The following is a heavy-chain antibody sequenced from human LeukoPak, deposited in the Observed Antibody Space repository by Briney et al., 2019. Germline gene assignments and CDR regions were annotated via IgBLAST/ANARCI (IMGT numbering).Heavy chain of an antibody. J-gene: IGHJ6*02. V-gene: IGHV3-23*01. CDR1: GXTFSNYA. D-gene: IGHD3-16*01. CDR2: ISGSGATT. CDR3: AKGLWGAYYYGMDV. Sequence: PGGSLRLSCAASGXTFSNYAMSWVRQAPGKGLEWVSVISGSGATTDYADSVMGRFTISRDNSKNTLYLQLDSLRAEDTAVYFCAKGLWGAYYYGMDVWGQGTTVTVSS.